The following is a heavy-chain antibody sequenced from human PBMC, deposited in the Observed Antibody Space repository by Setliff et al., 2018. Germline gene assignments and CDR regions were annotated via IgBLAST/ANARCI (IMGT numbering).Heavy chain of an antibody. CDR3: ARLGGSSGSGGFYYYYYYMDV. D-gene: IGHD3-22*01. CDR1: GDSINSGTYY. J-gene: IGHJ6*03. CDR2: IYTGGST. Sequence: ASETLSLTCSVSGDSINSGTYYWSWFRQSAGKGLEWIGRIYTGGSTNYNPSLKSRVTISVDTSKNQFSLKLSSETAADTAVYYCARLGGSSGSGGFYYYYYYMDVWGKGTTVTVSS. V-gene: IGHV4-61*02.